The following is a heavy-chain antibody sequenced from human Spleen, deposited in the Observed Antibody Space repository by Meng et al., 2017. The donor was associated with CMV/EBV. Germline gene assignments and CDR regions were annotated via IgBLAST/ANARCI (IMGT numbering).Heavy chain of an antibody. D-gene: IGHD1-26*01. CDR1: GDSVGSGIDF. Sequence: SETLSLTCTVSGDSVGSGIDFWSWIRQPPGKGLEWIGYISNSGRTNYNPSLKSRVTISVDTSKNHFSLRLSSVTAADTAVYYCARATGSFLPDSWGQGILVTVSS. J-gene: IGHJ5*01. CDR3: ARATGSFLPDS. V-gene: IGHV4-61*01. CDR2: ISNSGRT.